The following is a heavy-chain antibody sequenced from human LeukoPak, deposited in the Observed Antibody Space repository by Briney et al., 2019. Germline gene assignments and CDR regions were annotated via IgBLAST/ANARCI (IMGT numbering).Heavy chain of an antibody. CDR1: GGSFSGYY. V-gene: IGHV4-34*01. CDR3: ARGGYDILTGYPNNWFDP. Sequence: ASETLSLTCAVYGGSFSGYYWSWIRQPPGKGXXXXXXXXXXGSTNYNPSLKSRVTISVDTSKNQFSLKLSSVTAADTAVYYCARGGYDILTGYPNNWFDPWGQGTLVTVSS. D-gene: IGHD3-9*01. CDR2: XXXXGST. J-gene: IGHJ5*02.